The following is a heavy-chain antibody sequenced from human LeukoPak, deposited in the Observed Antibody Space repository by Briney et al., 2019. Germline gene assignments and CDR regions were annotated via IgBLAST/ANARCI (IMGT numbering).Heavy chain of an antibody. CDR2: INPNTGAT. CDR1: GYTFTSYY. Sequence: ASVKVSCKASGYTFTSYYMHWVRQAPGQGLEWMGWINPNTGATNYAQKFQGRVTMTGDTSISTAYMELSSLRFDDTAVYYCGRVYNGGTSPSPGAYWGQGTLVTVSS. CDR3: GRVYNGGTSPSPGAY. V-gene: IGHV1-2*02. D-gene: IGHD4-23*01. J-gene: IGHJ4*02.